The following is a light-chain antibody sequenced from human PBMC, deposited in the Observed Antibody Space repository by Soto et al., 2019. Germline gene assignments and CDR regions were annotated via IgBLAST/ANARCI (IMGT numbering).Light chain of an antibody. V-gene: IGKV1-5*01. J-gene: IGKJ1*01. CDR3: QQYDTYSWT. CDR2: DAS. CDR1: QSISKW. Sequence: DIQMTQSPSTLSASVGDRVTITCRASQSISKWLAWYRQKPGKAPKILIYDASSLGSGVPSRFSGSASGTEFTLTISSLQPDDFATYYCQQYDTYSWTFGRWTKVEIK.